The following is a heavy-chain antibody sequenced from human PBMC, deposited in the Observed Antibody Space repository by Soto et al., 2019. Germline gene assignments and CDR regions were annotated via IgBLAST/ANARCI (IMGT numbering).Heavy chain of an antibody. Sequence: LSLTCTVSGGSISSYYWSWIRQPPGKGLEWIGYIYYSGSTNYNPSLKSRVTISVDTSKNQFSLKLSSVTAADTAVYYCARARASDYGDYGLGYWGQGTLVTVSS. D-gene: IGHD4-17*01. CDR3: ARARASDYGDYGLGY. CDR1: GGSISSYY. V-gene: IGHV4-59*01. CDR2: IYYSGST. J-gene: IGHJ4*02.